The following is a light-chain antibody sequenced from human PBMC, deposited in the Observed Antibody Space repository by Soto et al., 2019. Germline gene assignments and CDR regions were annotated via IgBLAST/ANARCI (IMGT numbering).Light chain of an antibody. CDR3: SSYTTSNTRQIV. CDR2: DVS. J-gene: IGLJ1*01. CDR1: SSDVGGYNY. V-gene: IGLV2-14*01. Sequence: QSVLNQPSSVSGSPGQAITISRTGNSSDVGGYNYVSWYQQHPGKAPKFMIYDVSNRPSGVSNRFSGSKSGNTASLTISGLQAEDEADYYCSSYTTSNTRQIVFGTGTKVTV.